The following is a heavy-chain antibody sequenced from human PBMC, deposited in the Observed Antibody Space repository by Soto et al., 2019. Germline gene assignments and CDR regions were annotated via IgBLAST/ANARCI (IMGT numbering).Heavy chain of an antibody. V-gene: IGHV1-18*01. CDR3: AREEVVPAAMGSYYFDY. CDR1: GCTFTSYG. D-gene: IGHD2-2*01. CDR2: ISAYNGNT. Sequence: ASVKVSCKASGCTFTSYGISWVRQAPGQGLEWMGWISAYNGNTNYAQKLQGRVTMTTDTSTSTAYMELRSLRSDDTAVYYCAREEVVPAAMGSYYFDYWGQGTLVTVSS. J-gene: IGHJ4*02.